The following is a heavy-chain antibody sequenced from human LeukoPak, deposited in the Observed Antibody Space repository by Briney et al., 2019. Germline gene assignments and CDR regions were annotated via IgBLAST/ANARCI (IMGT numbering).Heavy chain of an antibody. J-gene: IGHJ5*02. D-gene: IGHD6-19*01. V-gene: IGHV3-23*01. CDR3: AKDLSRAVAADWFDP. CDR1: GFTFSNYD. CDR2: ISDSGGST. Sequence: QPGGSLRLSCAASGFTFSNYDMSWVRQAPGKGLEWVSSISDSGGSTCYADSVKGRFTISRDNSKNTLYLQMTNLRAADTAVYYCAKDLSRAVAADWFDPWDQGSLVTVSS.